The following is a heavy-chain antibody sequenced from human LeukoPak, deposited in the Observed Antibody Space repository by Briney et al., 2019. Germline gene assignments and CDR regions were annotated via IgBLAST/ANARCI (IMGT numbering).Heavy chain of an antibody. V-gene: IGHV3-30*18. CDR2: ISYDGSNK. CDR3: AKGSSGWLDY. CDR1: GFTFSSYG. D-gene: IGHD6-19*01. Sequence: PGRSLRLSCAASGFTFSSYGMHWVRQAPGKGLEWVAVISYDGSNKYYADSVKGRFTISRDNSKNTPYLQMNSLRAEDTAVYYCAKGSSGWLDYWGQGTLVTVSS. J-gene: IGHJ4*02.